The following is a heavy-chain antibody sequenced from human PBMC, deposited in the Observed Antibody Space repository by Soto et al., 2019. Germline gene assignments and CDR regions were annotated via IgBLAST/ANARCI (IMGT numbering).Heavy chain of an antibody. V-gene: IGHV3-30*18. J-gene: IGHJ6*02. Sequence: QVQLVESGGGVVQPGRSLRLSCAASGFTFSSYGMHWVRQAPGKGLEWVAVISYDGSNKYYADSVKGRFTISRDNSKNTLYLQMNSLRAEDTAVYYCAKPRGGYSGYYYYGMDVWGQGTTVTVSS. D-gene: IGHD5-12*01. CDR3: AKPRGGYSGYYYYGMDV. CDR2: ISYDGSNK. CDR1: GFTFSSYG.